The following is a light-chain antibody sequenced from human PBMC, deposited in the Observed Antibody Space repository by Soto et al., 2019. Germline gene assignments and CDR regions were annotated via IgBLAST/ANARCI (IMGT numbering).Light chain of an antibody. CDR3: QQYNPYSPWT. Sequence: DIQMTQSPPTLSASVGDRVTISCRASQSITGWLAWFQQKPGKAPKLLISKASKLESGVPSRFSGSGSGTDFNLTISGLQPDDFATYYCQQYNPYSPWTFGQGTKVEIK. J-gene: IGKJ1*01. V-gene: IGKV1-5*03. CDR1: QSITGW. CDR2: KAS.